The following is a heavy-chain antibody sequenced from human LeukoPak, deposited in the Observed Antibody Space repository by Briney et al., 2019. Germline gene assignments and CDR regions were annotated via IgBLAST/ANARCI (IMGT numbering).Heavy chain of an antibody. CDR1: GFTFSSYG. J-gene: IGHJ3*02. D-gene: IGHD3/OR15-3a*01. Sequence: GGSLRLSCAASGFTFSSYGMHWVRQAPGKGLEWVAVISYDGSNKYYADSVKGRFTISRDNSKNTLYLQMNSLRAEDTAVYYCAKFWTGRPTGNAFDIWGQGTMVTVSS. CDR2: ISYDGSNK. CDR3: AKFWTGRPTGNAFDI. V-gene: IGHV3-30*18.